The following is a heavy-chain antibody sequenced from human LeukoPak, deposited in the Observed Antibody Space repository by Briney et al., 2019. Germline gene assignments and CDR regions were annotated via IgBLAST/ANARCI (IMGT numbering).Heavy chain of an antibody. CDR1: GYSISSGYY. CDR2: IYHSGST. Sequence: SETLSLTRAVSGYSISSGYYWGWIRQPPRKGLEWIGSIYHSGSTYYNPSLKSRVTISVDTSKNQFSLKLSSVTAADTAVHYCARYAWGTAADPYWGQGTLVTVSS. D-gene: IGHD3-16*01. J-gene: IGHJ4*02. V-gene: IGHV4-38-2*01. CDR3: ARYAWGTAADPY.